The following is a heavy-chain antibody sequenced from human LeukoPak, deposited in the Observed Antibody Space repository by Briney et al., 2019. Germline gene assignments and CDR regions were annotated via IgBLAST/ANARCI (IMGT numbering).Heavy chain of an antibody. CDR3: ARAGFSN. J-gene: IGHJ4*02. D-gene: IGHD3-10*01. CDR2: INPSGCST. CDR1: GYTFTIYY. V-gene: IGHV1-46*01. Sequence: ASVTVSFTASGYTFTIYYMHWVRQAPGQGLEWVGIINPSGCSTSYAQKFQGRVTMTRDTSTSTVYMELSSLRSEDTAVYYCARAGFSNWGQGTLVTVSS.